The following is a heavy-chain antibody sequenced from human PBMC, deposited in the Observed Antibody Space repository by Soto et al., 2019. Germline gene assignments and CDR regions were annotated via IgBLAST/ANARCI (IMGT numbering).Heavy chain of an antibody. Sequence: QVQLVESGGGVVQPGRSLRLSCAASGFTFSSCGMHWVRQAPDKGLEWVTVISYDGTTEYYADSVKGRFTISRDNSKNTLYLQMNSLTAEDTAVYYCASDLGSCRGGRCFSIDYWGQGTLVTVSS. CDR1: GFTFSSCG. J-gene: IGHJ4*02. CDR3: ASDLGSCRGGRCFSIDY. V-gene: IGHV3-30*03. CDR2: ISYDGTTE. D-gene: IGHD2-15*01.